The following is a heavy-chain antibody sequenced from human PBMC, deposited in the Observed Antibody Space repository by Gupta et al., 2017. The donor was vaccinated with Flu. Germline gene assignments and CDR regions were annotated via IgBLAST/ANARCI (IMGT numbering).Heavy chain of an antibody. Sequence: QVQLVQSGAEVKKPGASVKVSCKASGYTFTSYDINWVRQATGQGLEWMGWMNPNSGNTGYAQKFQGRVTMTRNTSISTAYMELSSLRSEDTAVYYCARGIVGATDTINYYYYYGMDVWGQGTTVTVSS. CDR1: GYTFTSYD. CDR2: MNPNSGNT. V-gene: IGHV1-8*01. CDR3: ARGIVGATDTINYYYYYGMDV. D-gene: IGHD1-26*01. J-gene: IGHJ6*02.